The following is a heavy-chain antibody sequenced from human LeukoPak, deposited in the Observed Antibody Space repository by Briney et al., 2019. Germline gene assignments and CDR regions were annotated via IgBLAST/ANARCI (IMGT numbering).Heavy chain of an antibody. V-gene: IGHV3-21*01. D-gene: IGHD6-13*01. CDR1: GFTFSSYS. CDR2: ISSSSSYI. Sequence: GGSLRLSCAASGFTFSSYSMNWVRQAPGKGLEWVSSISSSSSYIYYADSVKGRFTISRDNAKNSLYLQMNSLRAEDTAVYYCARALRTSIAVAGTWGQGTLVTVSS. J-gene: IGHJ4*02. CDR3: ARALRTSIAVAGT.